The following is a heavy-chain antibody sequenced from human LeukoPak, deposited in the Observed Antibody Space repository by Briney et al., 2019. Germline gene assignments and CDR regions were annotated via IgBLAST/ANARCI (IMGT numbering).Heavy chain of an antibody. J-gene: IGHJ1*01. D-gene: IGHD2-21*02. V-gene: IGHV3-23*01. CDR2: VTGSGSKT. CDR1: GFTFNTYA. CDR3: AKGSVTYCGGDCYKAEYFQH. Sequence: TGGSLRLSCAASGFTFNTYAVNWVRQAPGKGLEWVSAVTGSGSKTYYADSAKGRFTVSRDNSKNTLFLQMNSLRAEDTAVYYCAKGSVTYCGGDCYKAEYFQHWGLGTRVTVFS.